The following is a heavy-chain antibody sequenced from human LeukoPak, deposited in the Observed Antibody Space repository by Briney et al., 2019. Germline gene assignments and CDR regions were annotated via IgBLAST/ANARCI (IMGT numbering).Heavy chain of an antibody. CDR1: GFMFSTYE. J-gene: IGHJ6*03. CDR2: ISYNGRSI. V-gene: IGHV3-48*03. D-gene: IGHD2-15*01. CDR3: ARAFRYCSGGSCGHWESYYYYMDV. Sequence: GGSLRLSCAASGFMFSTYEMNWVRQAPGKGLEWLSYISYNGRSIYYADSVKGRFTISRDNAKNSLQLQMNSLRAEDTAVYYCARAFRYCSGGSCGHWESYYYYMDVWGKGTTVTVSS.